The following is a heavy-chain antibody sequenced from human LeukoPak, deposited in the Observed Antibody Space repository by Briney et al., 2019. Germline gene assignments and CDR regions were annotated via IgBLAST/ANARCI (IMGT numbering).Heavy chain of an antibody. CDR2: ISDSGGRT. D-gene: IGHD3-22*01. CDR3: AKRGVVIRVILVGFHKEAYYFDS. V-gene: IGHV3-23*01. Sequence: QPGGSLRLSCAVSGITLSNYGMSWVRQAPGKGLEWFAGISDSGGRTNYADSVKGRFTISRDNPKNTLYLQMNSLRAEDTAVYFCAKRGVVIRVILVGFHKEAYYFDSWGQGALVTVSS. J-gene: IGHJ4*02. CDR1: GITLSNYG.